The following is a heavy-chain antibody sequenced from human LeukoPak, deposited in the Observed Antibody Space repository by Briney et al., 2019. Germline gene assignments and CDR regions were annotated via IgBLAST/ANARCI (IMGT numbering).Heavy chain of an antibody. CDR1: GGSISSGDYY. Sequence: PSETLSLSCTVSGGSISSGDYYWSWIRQPPGKGLEWIGYIYYSGSTYYNPSLKSRVTISVDTSKNQFSLKLSSVTAADTAVYYCARASRSITMGRGVIIFDYCGQGTLVTVSS. J-gene: IGHJ4*02. D-gene: IGHD3-10*01. CDR2: IYYSGST. V-gene: IGHV4-30-4*01. CDR3: ARASRSITMGRGVIIFDY.